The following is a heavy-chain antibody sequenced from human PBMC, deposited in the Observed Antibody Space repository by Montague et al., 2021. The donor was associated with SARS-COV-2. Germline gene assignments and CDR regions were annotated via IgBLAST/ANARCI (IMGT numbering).Heavy chain of an antibody. CDR2: ISYDGSNK. CDR1: GFTFSSYD. CDR3: AKDVGLRNFFDY. J-gene: IGHJ4*02. D-gene: IGHD1-26*01. Sequence: SLRLSCAASGFTFSSYDMHWVRQAPGKGLEWLAVISYDGSNKYYADSVKGRFTISRDNSKNTLYLQMNSLRAEDTAVYYCAKDVGLRNFFDYWGQGTLVTVSS. V-gene: IGHV3-30*18.